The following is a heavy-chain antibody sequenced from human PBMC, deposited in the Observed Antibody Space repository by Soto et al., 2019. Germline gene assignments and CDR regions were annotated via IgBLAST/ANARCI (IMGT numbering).Heavy chain of an antibody. CDR2: ISGYNANT. CDR1: GYTFTNHG. J-gene: IGHJ4*02. CDR3: ARDFYPRAYYFDY. D-gene: IGHD3-10*01. Sequence: QVQLVQSGPEVKKPGASVKVSCKASGYTFTNHGISWVRQAPGQGLEWVGWISGYNANTKYAQKFQGRVTMSTDTSTNTAYMELSSLRSDDTAVYYCARDFYPRAYYFDYWGQGTLVTVSS. V-gene: IGHV1-18*04.